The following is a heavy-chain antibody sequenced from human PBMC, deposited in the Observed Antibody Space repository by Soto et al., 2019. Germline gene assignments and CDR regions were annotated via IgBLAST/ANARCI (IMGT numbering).Heavy chain of an antibody. CDR2: ISNDGSKN. V-gene: IGHV3-30*05. CDR3: AKVQLRPSYFDY. J-gene: IGHJ4*02. Sequence: QVQLVDSGGGVVQPGGSLRLSCAASGFTFSNYGMHWVRQAPGKGLEWVAFISNDGSKNYYADSARGRFTISRDNSMNPLFPQTCSLGAESTGTYYCAKVQLRPSYFDYWGPGTLVTVSS. D-gene: IGHD1-7*01. CDR1: GFTFSNYG.